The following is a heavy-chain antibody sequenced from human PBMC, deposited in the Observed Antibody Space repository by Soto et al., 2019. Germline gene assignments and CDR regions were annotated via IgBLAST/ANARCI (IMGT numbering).Heavy chain of an antibody. Sequence: ASVKVSCKASGYTFTSYAMHWVRQAPGQRLEWMGWINAGNGNTKYSQKFQGRVTITRDTSASTAYMELSSLRSEDTAVYYCARVPYYYYGMDVWGQGTTVTVSS. V-gene: IGHV1-3*01. CDR3: ARVPYYYYGMDV. J-gene: IGHJ6*02. CDR1: GYTFTSYA. CDR2: INAGNGNT.